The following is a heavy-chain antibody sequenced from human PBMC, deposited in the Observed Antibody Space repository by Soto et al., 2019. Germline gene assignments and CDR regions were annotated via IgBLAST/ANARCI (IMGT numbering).Heavy chain of an antibody. Sequence: QVQLQESGPGLVQPSQTLSLTCTVSGGSISSGGYFWSWIRQHPGKGLEWLGSIYYSGSTYCNPSLQSRITISVDTSKNQFSLKLSSVTAADTAVYYCARGVAIWGQGTMVTVSS. CDR2: IYYSGST. D-gene: IGHD2-15*01. V-gene: IGHV4-31*03. J-gene: IGHJ3*02. CDR1: GGSISSGGYF. CDR3: ARGVAI.